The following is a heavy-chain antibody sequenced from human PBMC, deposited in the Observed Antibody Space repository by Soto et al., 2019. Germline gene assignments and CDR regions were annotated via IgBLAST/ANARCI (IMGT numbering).Heavy chain of an antibody. CDR3: ARTYYYDTSGYHATFDS. J-gene: IGHJ4*02. CDR2: ISSDGSII. V-gene: IGHV3-74*01. D-gene: IGHD3-22*01. CDR1: GLTFDTYW. Sequence: PGGSLRLSCAASGLTFDTYWMHLFLQPPLNGLVWVSGISSDGSIISYADSVKGRFTISRDNAKNTLHLQMESLRAEDTAVYYCARTYYYDTSGYHATFDSWGRGTLVTVSS.